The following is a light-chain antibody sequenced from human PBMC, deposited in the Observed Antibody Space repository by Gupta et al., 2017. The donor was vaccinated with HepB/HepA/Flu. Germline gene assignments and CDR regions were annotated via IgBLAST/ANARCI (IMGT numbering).Light chain of an antibody. J-gene: IGLJ2*01. CDR1: SSNIGAGYD. CDR2: GNS. V-gene: IGLV1-40*01. CDR3: QSYDSSLSGYVV. Sequence: VTISCTGSSSNIGAGYDVHWYQQLPVTAPKLLISGNSNRPSGVPDRFSGSKSGTSASLAITGLQAEDEADYYCQSYDSSLSGYVVFGGGTKLTVL.